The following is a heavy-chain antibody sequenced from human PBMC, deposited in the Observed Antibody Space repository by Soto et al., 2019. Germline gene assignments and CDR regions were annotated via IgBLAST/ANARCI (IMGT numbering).Heavy chain of an antibody. CDR2: ISSSSSTI. Sequence: GGSLRLSCAASGFTFSSYSMNWVRQAPGKGLEWVSYISSSSSTIYYADSVKGRFTISRDNAKNSLYLQMNSLRAEDTAVYYCAREYPGLHFDYWGQGTLVTVSS. J-gene: IGHJ4*02. CDR3: AREYPGLHFDY. V-gene: IGHV3-48*01. CDR1: GFTFSSYS. D-gene: IGHD3-16*01.